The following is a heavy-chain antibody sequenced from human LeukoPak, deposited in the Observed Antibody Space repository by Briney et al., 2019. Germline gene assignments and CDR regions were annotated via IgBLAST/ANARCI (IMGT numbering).Heavy chain of an antibody. CDR3: ARESDNHNPVLMVYRPGWFDP. CDR1: GGSISSSSYY. D-gene: IGHD2-8*01. J-gene: IGHJ5*02. Sequence: SETLSLTCTVSGGSISSSSYYWGWIRQPPGKGLEWIGSIYYSGSTYYNPSLKSRVTISVDTSKNQFSLKLSSVTAADTAVYYCARESDNHNPVLMVYRPGWFDPWGQGTLVTVSS. V-gene: IGHV4-39*07. CDR2: IYYSGST.